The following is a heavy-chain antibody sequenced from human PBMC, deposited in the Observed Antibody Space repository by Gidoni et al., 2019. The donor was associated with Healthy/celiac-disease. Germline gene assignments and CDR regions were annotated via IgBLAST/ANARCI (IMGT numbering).Heavy chain of an antibody. J-gene: IGHJ4*02. V-gene: IGHV4-59*01. CDR3: ARGRTYSYY. CDR2: IYSNGKL. CDR1: GGSMSSYY. Sequence: QVQLQESGPGPVKSSETLPLTCLVSGGSMSSYYWTWIRQPPGKGLEWIGYIYSNGKLDYNPSLKSRITISVDTSRSQFSLKFNSVTAADTAVYYCARGRTYSYYWGQGTLVTVSS. D-gene: IGHD2-21*01.